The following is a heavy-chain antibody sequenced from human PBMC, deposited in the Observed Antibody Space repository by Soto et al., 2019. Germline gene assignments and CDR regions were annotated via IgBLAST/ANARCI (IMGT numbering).Heavy chain of an antibody. Sequence: QVQLQESGPGLVKPSETLSLTCTVSGGSISSYYWSWIRQPAGKGLEWIGRIYTSGSTNYNPSLKSRVTMAVDTSKNQVSLKLSSVTAADTAAYYCARTVESEDYDYGMDVWGQGTTVTVSS. D-gene: IGHD3-3*01. CDR2: IYTSGST. CDR3: ARTVESEDYDYGMDV. J-gene: IGHJ6*02. CDR1: GGSISSYY. V-gene: IGHV4-4*07.